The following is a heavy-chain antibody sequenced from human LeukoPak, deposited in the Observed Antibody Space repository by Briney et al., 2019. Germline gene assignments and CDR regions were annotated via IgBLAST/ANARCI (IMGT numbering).Heavy chain of an antibody. J-gene: IGHJ4*02. V-gene: IGHV3-23*01. CDR3: TTSWPKVREGDQ. D-gene: IGHD3-10*01. CDR2: IGGGGDGA. Sequence: GGSLRLSCAASGFTFSHYAMRWVRPAPGKGLEWLSEIGGGGDGAYHADSVKGRFTISRDNSKNTLYLQMNSLRAEDTAVYYCTTSWPKVREGDQWGQGTLVTVSS. CDR1: GFTFSHYA.